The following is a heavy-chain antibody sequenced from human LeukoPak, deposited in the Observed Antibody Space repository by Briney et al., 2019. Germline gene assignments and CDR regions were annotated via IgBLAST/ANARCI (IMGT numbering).Heavy chain of an antibody. Sequence: SGGSLRLSCVGSGFTFSTSAMSWVRQAPGKGLEWVSAIGGNGATYYAESVKGRFTISRDTSRNTLYLQMLSPRAEDTAVYYCARFGYNYGMDVWGQGTTVTVSS. D-gene: IGHD2-2*02. CDR3: ARFGYNYGMDV. V-gene: IGHV3-23*01. J-gene: IGHJ6*02. CDR1: GFTFSTSA. CDR2: IGGNGAT.